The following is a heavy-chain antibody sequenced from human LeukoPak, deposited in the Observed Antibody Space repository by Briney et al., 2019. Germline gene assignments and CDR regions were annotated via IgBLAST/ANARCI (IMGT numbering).Heavy chain of an antibody. CDR2: IGGSGGST. J-gene: IGHJ4*02. CDR3: AKGALGSRRHYFFDY. Sequence: PGGSLRLSCAASGFTFSAYAMGWVRQAPGKGLEWVSAIGGSGGSTYYADSVKGRFTISRDNSKNTLYLQMNTLRAEDTAVYYCAKGALGSRRHYFFDYWGQGTLVTVSS. CDR1: GFTFSAYA. V-gene: IGHV3-23*01. D-gene: IGHD6-13*01.